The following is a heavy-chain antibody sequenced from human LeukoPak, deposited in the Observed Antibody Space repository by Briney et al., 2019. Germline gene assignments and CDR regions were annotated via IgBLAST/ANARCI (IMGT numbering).Heavy chain of an antibody. CDR1: GYTFTGYY. V-gene: IGHV1-2*02. D-gene: IGHD3-22*01. Sequence: ASVKVSCKASGYTFTGYYMHWVRQAPGQGLEWMGWINPNSGGTNYAQKFQGRVTMTRDTSISTAYMELSRLRSDDTAVYYCANWNYYDSSGYAFDIWGQGTMVTVSS. J-gene: IGHJ3*02. CDR3: ANWNYYDSSGYAFDI. CDR2: INPNSGGT.